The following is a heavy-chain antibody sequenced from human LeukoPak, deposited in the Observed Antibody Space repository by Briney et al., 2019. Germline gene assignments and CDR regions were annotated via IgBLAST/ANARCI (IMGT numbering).Heavy chain of an antibody. Sequence: ASVKVSCKASGGTFSSYAISWVRQAPGQGLEWMGWISAYNGNTNYAQKLQGRVTMTTDTSTSTAYMELRSLRSDDTAVYYCARDLYRYSGSYYDYWGQGTLVTVSS. CDR1: GGTFSSYA. D-gene: IGHD1-26*01. CDR3: ARDLYRYSGSYYDY. J-gene: IGHJ4*02. V-gene: IGHV1-18*01. CDR2: ISAYNGNT.